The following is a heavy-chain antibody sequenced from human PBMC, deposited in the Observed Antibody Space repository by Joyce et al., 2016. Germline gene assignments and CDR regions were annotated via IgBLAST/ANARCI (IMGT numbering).Heavy chain of an antibody. CDR3: ARDSLLNDAFDI. D-gene: IGHD3-16*02. Sequence: QVQLEQSGAEVKKPGASMKVSCKASGYTFTHFGISWVRQAPGQGLEWMGWISGYNNNVNYAQKFQGRGTMATDTSTNMAYMELRSLRSDDTAVYYCARDSLLNDAFDIWGRGTMVTVSS. V-gene: IGHV1-18*01. CDR1: GYTFTHFG. J-gene: IGHJ3*02. CDR2: ISGYNNNV.